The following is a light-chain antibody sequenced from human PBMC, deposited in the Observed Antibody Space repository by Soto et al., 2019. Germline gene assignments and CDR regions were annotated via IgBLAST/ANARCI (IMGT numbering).Light chain of an antibody. V-gene: IGLV2-8*01. CDR3: ASYAGSDNFVV. CDR1: SSDVGGYNY. J-gene: IGLJ2*01. CDR2: EVT. Sequence: QSVLTQPPSASGSPGQSVTISCTGTSSDVGGYNYVSWYQRQPDRAPKLMIYEVTKRPSGVPDRFSGSKSGNTASLTVSELQAEDEADYYCASYAGSDNFVVFGGGTKVTVL.